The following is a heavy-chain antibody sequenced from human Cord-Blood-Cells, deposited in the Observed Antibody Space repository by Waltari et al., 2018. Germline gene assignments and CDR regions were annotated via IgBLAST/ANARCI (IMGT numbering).Heavy chain of an antibody. CDR2: FDPEDGET. D-gene: IGHD3-22*01. V-gene: IGHV1-24*01. CDR3: ATHSEYYDSSGYYYYGMDV. Sequence: QVQLVQSGAEVKKPGASVKVSCKVSGYTLPELSMHLVRQAPGNGLEWMGGFDPEDGETIYAQKFQGRVTMTEDTSTDTAYMELSSLRSEDTAVYYCATHSEYYDSSGYYYYGMDVWGQGTTVTVSS. CDR1: GYTLPELS. J-gene: IGHJ6*02.